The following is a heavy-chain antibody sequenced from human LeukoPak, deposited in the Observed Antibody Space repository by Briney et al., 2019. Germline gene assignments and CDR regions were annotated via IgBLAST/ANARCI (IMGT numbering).Heavy chain of an antibody. CDR1: GFTFSSYG. CDR3: AKDDILTVYYPVWFDP. J-gene: IGHJ5*02. D-gene: IGHD3-9*01. V-gene: IGHV3-30*02. Sequence: GGSLRLSCAASGFTFSSYGMHWVRQAPGKGLEWVAFIRYDGSNKYYADSVKGGFTLSRDNSKNTLYLQMNSLRADDTAVLFFAKDDILTVYYPVWFDPWGQGTLVTVSS. CDR2: IRYDGSNK.